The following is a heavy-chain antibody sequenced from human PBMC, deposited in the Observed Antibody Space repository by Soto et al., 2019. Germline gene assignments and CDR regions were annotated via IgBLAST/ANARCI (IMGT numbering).Heavy chain of an antibody. Sequence: GVGWIRQPPGKALEWLALIYWDDDKRYSPSLKSRLTITKDTSKNQVVLTMTNMDPVDTATYYCAHSTPGKWLPDYWGQGTLVTVSS. CDR1: G. J-gene: IGHJ4*02. CDR2: IYWDDDK. V-gene: IGHV2-5*02. CDR3: AHSTPGKWLPDY. D-gene: IGHD6-19*01.